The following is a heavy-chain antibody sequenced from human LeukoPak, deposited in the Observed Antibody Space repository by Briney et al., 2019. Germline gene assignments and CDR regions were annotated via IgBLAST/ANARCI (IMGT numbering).Heavy chain of an antibody. V-gene: IGHV1-2*02. CDR2: INPNSGGT. J-gene: IGHJ5*02. CDR1: GYTFTGYY. CDR3: ARAEWDRAWFDP. D-gene: IGHD1-26*01. Sequence: GASVKVSCKASGYTFTGYYMHWVRQAPGQGLEWMGWINPNSGGTNYAQKFQGRVTMTRDTSIGTAYMELSRLRSDDTAVYYCARAEWDRAWFDPWGQGTLVTVSS.